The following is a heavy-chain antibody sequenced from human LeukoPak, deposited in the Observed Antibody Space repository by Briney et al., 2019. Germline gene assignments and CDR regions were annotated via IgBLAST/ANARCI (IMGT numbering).Heavy chain of an antibody. CDR1: GYTFTSYY. V-gene: IGHV1-46*01. CDR3: ARDSHDILTGYNWFDP. J-gene: IGHJ5*02. D-gene: IGHD3-9*01. Sequence: ASVKVSCKASGYTFTSYYMHWVRQAPGQGLEWMGIINPSGGSTSYAQKFQGRVTMTRDTSTSTVYMELSSLRSEDTAVYYCARDSHDILTGYNWFDPWGQGTLVTVSS. CDR2: INPSGGST.